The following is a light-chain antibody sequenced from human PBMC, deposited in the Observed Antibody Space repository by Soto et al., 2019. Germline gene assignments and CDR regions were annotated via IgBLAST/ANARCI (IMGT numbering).Light chain of an antibody. CDR2: KAS. J-gene: IGKJ1*01. CDR3: QQYQSYCQ. V-gene: IGKV1-5*03. CDR1: QSISGW. Sequence: DIQMTQSPSTLSASVGDRDTITCRASQSISGWLAWYQQKPGKAPKLLIYKASSLESGVPSRFSGSGSGTEFTLTISSLQPDDFATYYCQQYQSYCQFGQGTKVDIK.